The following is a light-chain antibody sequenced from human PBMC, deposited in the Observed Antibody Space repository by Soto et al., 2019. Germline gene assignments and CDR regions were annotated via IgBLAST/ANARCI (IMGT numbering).Light chain of an antibody. CDR1: QSVAANY. Sequence: EVVLTQSPGTLSLSPGERATLSCRASQSVAANYLAWYQQKRGQAPRLLIYGASSRATGIPDRFSGSGSGTDFTLTISRLEPDDFSVYYWHQYGTAPLTFGPGTKVDIK. J-gene: IGKJ3*01. CDR2: GAS. CDR3: HQYGTAPLT. V-gene: IGKV3-20*01.